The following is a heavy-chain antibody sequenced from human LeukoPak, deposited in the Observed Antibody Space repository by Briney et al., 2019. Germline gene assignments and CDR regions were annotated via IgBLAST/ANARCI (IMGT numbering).Heavy chain of an antibody. Sequence: TSETLSLTCAVYGGSFSGYYWSWIRQPPGKGLEWIGEINHSGSTNYNPSLKSRVTISVDTSKNQFSLKLSSVTAADTAVYYCARSYDFWSGYPVYWGQGTLVTVSS. CDR3: ARSYDFWSGYPVY. V-gene: IGHV4-34*01. CDR1: GGSFSGYY. D-gene: IGHD3-3*01. CDR2: INHSGST. J-gene: IGHJ4*02.